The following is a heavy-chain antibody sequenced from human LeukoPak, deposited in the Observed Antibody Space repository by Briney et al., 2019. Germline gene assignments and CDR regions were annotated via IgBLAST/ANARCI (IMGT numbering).Heavy chain of an antibody. Sequence: GGSLRLSCAASGFTFSSYIMIWVRQAPGKGLEWVSSISSSSTNIYYADSVKGRFAISRDNAKNSLYLQMNSLRAEDTAVYYCARESGWGLPHAFDLWGQGTMVAVSS. V-gene: IGHV3-21*01. J-gene: IGHJ3*01. CDR1: GFTFSSYI. CDR3: ARESGWGLPHAFDL. D-gene: IGHD3-3*01. CDR2: ISSSSTNI.